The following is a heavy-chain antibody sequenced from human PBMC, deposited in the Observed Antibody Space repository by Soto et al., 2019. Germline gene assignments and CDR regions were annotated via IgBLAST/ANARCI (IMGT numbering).Heavy chain of an antibody. CDR2: ISAHNGNT. V-gene: IGHV1-18*01. J-gene: IGHJ4*02. D-gene: IGHD1-1*01. CDR1: GYGFTTYG. Sequence: QVHLVQSGAEVKKPGASVKVSCKGSGYGFTTYGITWVRQAPGQGLEWMAWISAHNGNTNYAQKLQGRVTVTRDTFTSTAYTELRSLRSDDTAVYSRARGRYGDYWGQGALVTVSS. CDR3: ARGRYGDY.